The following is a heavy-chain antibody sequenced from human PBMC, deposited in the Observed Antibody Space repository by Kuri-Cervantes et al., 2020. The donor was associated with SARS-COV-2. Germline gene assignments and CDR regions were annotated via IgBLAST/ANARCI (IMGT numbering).Heavy chain of an antibody. V-gene: IGHV1-18*01. CDR3: ARALSYYGMDV. CDR2: ISGNSDTT. Sequence: ASVKVSCKASGYTFSSYGISWVRQAPGQGLEWIGWISGNSDTTNYPQELQGRVTITRDTSATTAYMELSSLRSEDTTVYYCARALSYYGMDVWGQGTTVTVSS. J-gene: IGHJ6*02. CDR1: GYTFSSYG.